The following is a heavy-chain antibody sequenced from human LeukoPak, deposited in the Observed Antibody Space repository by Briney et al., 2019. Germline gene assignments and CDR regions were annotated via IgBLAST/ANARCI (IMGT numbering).Heavy chain of an antibody. CDR3: AVWELGYGPQRSV. CDR1: GYTFTGYY. J-gene: IGHJ6*04. Sequence: ASMKVSCKASGYTFTGYYMHWVRQAPGQGLEWMGWINPNSGGTNYAQKFQGRVTMTRDTSISTAYMELSRLRSDDTAVYYCAVWELGYGPQRSVWGKGTTVTVSS. D-gene: IGHD1-26*01. CDR2: INPNSGGT. V-gene: IGHV1-2*02.